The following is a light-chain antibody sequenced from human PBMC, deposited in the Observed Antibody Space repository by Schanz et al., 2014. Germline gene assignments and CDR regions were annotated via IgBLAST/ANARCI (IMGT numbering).Light chain of an antibody. CDR3: SSYTSSSAVV. Sequence: QSALTQPASVSGSPGQSITISCTGTSSDVGSYNLVSWYQQHPGKAPKLMIYEGSKRPSGVPDRFSGSKSGYTASLTISGLQAEDESDYYCSSYTSSSAVVFGGGTKLTVL. CDR1: SSDVGSYNL. CDR2: EGS. V-gene: IGLV2-14*02. J-gene: IGLJ2*01.